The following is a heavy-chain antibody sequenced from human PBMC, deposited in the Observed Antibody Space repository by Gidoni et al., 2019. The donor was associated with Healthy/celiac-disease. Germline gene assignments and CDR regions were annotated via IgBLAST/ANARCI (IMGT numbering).Heavy chain of an antibody. CDR1: GFPFSSYA. V-gene: IGHV3-30-3*01. CDR3: AREGSTEDYVWGGFFDY. D-gene: IGHD3-16*01. CDR2: ISYDGSNK. J-gene: IGHJ4*02. Sequence: QVQLVESGGGVVQPGRSLSLSCAASGFPFSSYAMHWVRQAPGKGLEWVAVISYDGSNKYYADSVKGRFTISRDNSKNTLYLQMNSLRAEDTAVYYCAREGSTEDYVWGGFFDYWGQGTLVTVSS.